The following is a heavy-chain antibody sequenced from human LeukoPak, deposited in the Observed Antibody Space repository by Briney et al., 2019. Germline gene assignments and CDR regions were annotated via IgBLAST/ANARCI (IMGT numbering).Heavy chain of an antibody. J-gene: IGHJ4*02. CDR3: ARSRDYYDSSGYYSRFDY. D-gene: IGHD3-22*01. V-gene: IGHV4-59*01. CDR1: GGSISIYY. Sequence: PSETLSLTCTVAGGSISIYYGSWIRQPPGKGLEWIGYIYYSGSTNYNPSPKSRITISVDTSKNQFSLKLSSVTAADTAVYYCARSRDYYDSSGYYSRFDYWGQGTLVTVSS. CDR2: IYYSGST.